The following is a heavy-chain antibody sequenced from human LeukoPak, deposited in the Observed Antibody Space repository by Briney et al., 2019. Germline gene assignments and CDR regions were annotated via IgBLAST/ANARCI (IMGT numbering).Heavy chain of an antibody. CDR2: IWYDRTNK. D-gene: IGHD3-10*01. CDR1: GFTFSTYA. J-gene: IGHJ4*02. V-gene: IGHV3-33*01. Sequence: GRSLSLSCAASGFTFSTYAMHWVRQAPGKGLEWVAVIWYDRTNKYYADSVKGRFTISRDNSKNTLYLQMNSLRAEDTAVYYCATIGYYYGSGDRYYFDYWGQGTLVTVSS. CDR3: ATIGYYYGSGDRYYFDY.